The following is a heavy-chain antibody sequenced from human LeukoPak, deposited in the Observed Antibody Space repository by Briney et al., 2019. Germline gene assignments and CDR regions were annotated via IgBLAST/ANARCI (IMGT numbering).Heavy chain of an antibody. CDR3: AKDIDPVLGRPDF. Sequence: PGGSLRLSCAASGFTFSRYWMRWVRQAPGKGLEWVANIKQDGSEKNYVDSVKGRFTISRDNAKNSLYLQMNSLRAEDTALYYCAKDIDPVLGRPDFWGQGTLVTVSS. D-gene: IGHD1-26*01. CDR2: IKQDGSEK. V-gene: IGHV3-7*03. J-gene: IGHJ4*02. CDR1: GFTFSRYW.